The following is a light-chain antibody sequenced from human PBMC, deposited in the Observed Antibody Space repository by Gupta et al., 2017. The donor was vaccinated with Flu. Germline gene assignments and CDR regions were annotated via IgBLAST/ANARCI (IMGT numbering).Light chain of an antibody. CDR3: QQDNDWPIT. J-gene: IGKJ4*01. Sequence: EIVMTQSPATLSVSPGESATLSCRASQTVNSNLAWYQQKPGQAPRLLVSLASTRAPGIPARFSGSGSGTXFALTVXGLQSEDFAVYFCQQDNDWPITFGXGTMVEIK. CDR1: QTVNSN. CDR2: LAS. V-gene: IGKV3-15*01.